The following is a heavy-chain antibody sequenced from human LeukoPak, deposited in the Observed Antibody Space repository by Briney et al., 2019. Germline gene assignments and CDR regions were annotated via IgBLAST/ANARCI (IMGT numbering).Heavy chain of an antibody. V-gene: IGHV1-2*02. CDR3: ARESGSFAAKRTGNWFDP. CDR1: GYTFTGYY. Sequence: GASVKVSCKASGYTFTGYYMHWVRQAPGQGLEWMGWINPNSGGTNYAQKFQGRVTMTRDTSISTAYMELSRLRSDDTAVYYCARESGSFAAKRTGNWFDPWGQGTLVTVSS. J-gene: IGHJ5*02. D-gene: IGHD3-10*01. CDR2: INPNSGGT.